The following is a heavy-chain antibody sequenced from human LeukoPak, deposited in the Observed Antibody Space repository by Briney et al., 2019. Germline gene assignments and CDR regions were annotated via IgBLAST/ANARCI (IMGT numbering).Heavy chain of an antibody. CDR3: ARGAGYSGSNDY. CDR2: IYYSGST. CDR1: GGSVSSGSYY. J-gene: IGHJ4*02. V-gene: IGHV4-61*01. D-gene: IGHD6-13*01. Sequence: PSETLSLTCTVSGGSVSSGSYYWSWIRQPPGKGLEWIGYIYYSGSTNYNPSLKSRVTISVDTSKNQFSLKLSSVTAADTAVYYCARGAGYSGSNDYWGQGTLVTVSS.